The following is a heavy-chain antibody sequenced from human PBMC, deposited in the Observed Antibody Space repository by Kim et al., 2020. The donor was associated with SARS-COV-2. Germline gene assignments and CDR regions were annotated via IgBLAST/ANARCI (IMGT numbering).Heavy chain of an antibody. CDR3: ARFLYSSSWIQWFDP. D-gene: IGHD6-13*01. CDR1: GYTFTSYD. J-gene: IGHJ5*02. CDR2: MNPNSGNT. Sequence: ASVKVSCKASGYTFTSYDINWVRQATGQGLEWMGWMNPNSGNTGYAQKFQGRVTMTRNTSISTAYMELSSLRSEDTAVYYCARFLYSSSWIQWFDPWGQGTLVTVSS. V-gene: IGHV1-8*01.